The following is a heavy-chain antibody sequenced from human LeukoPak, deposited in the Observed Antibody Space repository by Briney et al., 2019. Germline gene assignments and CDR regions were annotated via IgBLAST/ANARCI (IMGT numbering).Heavy chain of an antibody. CDR3: ARRSPYDAFDI. V-gene: IGHV1-18*01. J-gene: IGHJ3*02. CDR2: ISPYNGNT. Sequence: ASVKVSCKTSGYIFIRYSITWVRQAPGQGLEWMGWISPYNGNTNYAQKLQGRVTMTTDTSTSTAYMELRSLRSDDTAVYYCARRSPYDAFDIWGQGTMVTVSS. CDR1: GYIFIRYS.